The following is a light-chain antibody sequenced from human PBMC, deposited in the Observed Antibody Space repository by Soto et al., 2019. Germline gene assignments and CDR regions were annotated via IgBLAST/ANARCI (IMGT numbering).Light chain of an antibody. CDR2: GAS. CDR3: HQYDGSLYT. CDR1: QSVSSRH. J-gene: IGKJ2*01. Sequence: EIVLTQSPGTLSLSPGERATLSCRASQSVSSRHLAWYQQKPGQASRLLIYGASSRATGIPDRFSGSGSGTDFTLTISRLEPEDFAVYYCHQYDGSLYTFGQGTKLEIK. V-gene: IGKV3-20*01.